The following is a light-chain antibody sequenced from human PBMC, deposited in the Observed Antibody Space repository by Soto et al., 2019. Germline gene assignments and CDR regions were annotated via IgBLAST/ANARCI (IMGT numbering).Light chain of an antibody. CDR3: QQYGGSPRT. J-gene: IGKJ2*01. CDR1: QSVSSY. V-gene: IGKV3-20*01. CDR2: GAS. Sequence: EIVLTQSPGTLSLSPGERATLSCRASQSVSSYLAWYQQKPGQPPRLLIYGASSRPTGIPDRFSGSGSGTDFSLSISRLEPEDFAVYYCQQYGGSPRTFGQGTKVEIK.